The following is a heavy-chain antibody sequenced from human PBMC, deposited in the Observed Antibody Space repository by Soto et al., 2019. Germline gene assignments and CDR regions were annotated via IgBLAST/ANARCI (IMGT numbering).Heavy chain of an antibody. CDR2: IYSGGST. Sequence: GESLKISCAASGFTVSSNYMSWVRQAPGKGLEWVSVIYSGGSTYYADSVKGRFTISRDNSKNTLYLQMNSLRAEDTAVYYCARVGGNYDILTGYWFDPWGQGTLVTVSS. CDR1: GFTVSSNY. J-gene: IGHJ5*02. D-gene: IGHD3-9*01. CDR3: ARVGGNYDILTGYWFDP. V-gene: IGHV3-53*01.